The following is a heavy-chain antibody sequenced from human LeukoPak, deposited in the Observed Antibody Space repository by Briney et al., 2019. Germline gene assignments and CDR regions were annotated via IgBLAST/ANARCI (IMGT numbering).Heavy chain of an antibody. J-gene: IGHJ4*02. CDR3: ARDVLGYDSSASD. D-gene: IGHD3-22*01. Sequence: GASVKVSCTASGYSFTGYYIHWVRQAPGQGLEWMGWVNSNIGDTHYAQKFRGRLAITRDKSITTVHMELSSLRSNDTAVYYCARDVLGYDSSASDWGQGTLVTVSS. CDR1: GYSFTGYY. V-gene: IGHV1-2*02. CDR2: VNSNIGDT.